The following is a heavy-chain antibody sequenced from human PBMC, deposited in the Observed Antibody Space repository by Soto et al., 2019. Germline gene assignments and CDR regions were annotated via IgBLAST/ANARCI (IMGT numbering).Heavy chain of an antibody. J-gene: IGHJ2*01. CDR2: ISSSGSTV. CDR1: GFTSSDYY. V-gene: IGHV3-11*01. D-gene: IGHD4-17*01. CDR3: ARIVYGDWYFDL. Sequence: GGSLRLSCAASGFTSSDYYMSWIRQAPGKGLEWVSYISSSGSTVYYADSVKGRFTISRDNAKNSLYLQMNSLRAEDTAVYYCARIVYGDWYFDLWGRGTLVTVSS.